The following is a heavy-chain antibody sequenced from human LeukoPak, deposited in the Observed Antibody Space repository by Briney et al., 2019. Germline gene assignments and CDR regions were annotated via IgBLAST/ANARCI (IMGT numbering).Heavy chain of an antibody. CDR1: GGSISSYY. J-gene: IGHJ4*02. CDR2: IYYSGTT. Sequence: SETLSLTCTVSGGSISSYYWSWIRQPPGKGLEWIGYIYYSGTTNYNLSLKSRVTISVDTSKNQFSLKLSSVTAADTAVYYCARGVYIAAAQYGYWGQETLVTVSS. CDR3: ARGVYIAAAQYGY. V-gene: IGHV4-59*01. D-gene: IGHD6-13*01.